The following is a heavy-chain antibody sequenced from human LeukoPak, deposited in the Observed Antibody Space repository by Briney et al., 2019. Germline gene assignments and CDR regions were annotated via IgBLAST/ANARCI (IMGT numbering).Heavy chain of an antibody. Sequence: ASVKVSCKASGYTFTAYHMHWVRQATGQGLEWMGWMNPNSGNTGYAQKFQGRVTMTRNTSISTAYMELSSLRSEDTAVYYCARGQYKRWMWIQLPDKSIDYWGQGTLVTVSS. D-gene: IGHD5-18*01. J-gene: IGHJ4*02. V-gene: IGHV1-8*02. CDR2: MNPNSGNT. CDR3: ARGQYKRWMWIQLPDKSIDY. CDR1: GYTFTAYH.